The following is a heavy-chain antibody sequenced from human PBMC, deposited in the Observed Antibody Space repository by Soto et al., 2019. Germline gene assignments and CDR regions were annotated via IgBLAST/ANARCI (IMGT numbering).Heavy chain of an antibody. CDR2: IYHSGST. CDR3: ARFYGDYTNRFVP. D-gene: IGHD4-17*01. J-gene: IGHJ5*02. V-gene: IGHV4-30-2*01. Sequence: QLQLQESGSGLVKPSQTLSLTCAVSGGSISSGGYSWSWIRQPPGKGLEWIGYIYHSGSTYYNPSLQIPVSTPLARSNIQYSLKLISVTAEDTAVYYSARFYGDYTNRFVPWGRGPLVTVSS. CDR1: GGSISSGGYS.